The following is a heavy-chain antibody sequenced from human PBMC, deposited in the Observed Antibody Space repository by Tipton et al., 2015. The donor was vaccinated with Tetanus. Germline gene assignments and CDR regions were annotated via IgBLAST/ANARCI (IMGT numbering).Heavy chain of an antibody. CDR3: ARDRGDYIYYGMDV. Sequence: QVQLVQSGAELKKPGASVKVSCTASGYTFTGYYMYWVRQAPGQGLEWVEWIDPNSGDTIYAQNFQGRVTMTRDTSISTVYMELSRLRSDDTAVYYCARDRGDYIYYGMDVWGPGTTVPVSS. V-gene: IGHV1-2*02. D-gene: IGHD3-22*01. CDR1: GYTFTGYY. CDR2: IDPNSGDT. J-gene: IGHJ6*02.